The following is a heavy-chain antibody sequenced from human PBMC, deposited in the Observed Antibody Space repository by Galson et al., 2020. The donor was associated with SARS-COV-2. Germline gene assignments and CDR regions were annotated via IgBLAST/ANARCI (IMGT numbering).Heavy chain of an antibody. CDR1: GYTLTELS. CDR3: ATMYAYYDSSGYCGY. D-gene: IGHD3-22*01. V-gene: IGHV1-24*01. J-gene: IGHJ4*02. Sequence: ASVKVSCKVSGYTLTELSMHWVRQAPGKGLEWMGGFDPEDGETIYAQKFQGRVTMTEDTSTDTAYMELSSLRSEDTAVYYCATMYAYYDSSGYCGYWGQGTLVTVAS. CDR2: FDPEDGET.